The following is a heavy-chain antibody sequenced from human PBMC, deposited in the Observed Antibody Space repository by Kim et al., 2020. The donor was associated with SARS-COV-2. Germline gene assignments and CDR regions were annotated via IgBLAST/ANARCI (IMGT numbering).Heavy chain of an antibody. V-gene: IGHV4-30-2*05. J-gene: IGHJ5*02. CDR3: ARTKRITIFGVVQWFDP. Sequence: LKSRVTISVDTSKNQFSLKLSSVSAADAAVYYCARTKRITIFGVVQWFDPWGQGTLVTVSS. D-gene: IGHD3-3*01.